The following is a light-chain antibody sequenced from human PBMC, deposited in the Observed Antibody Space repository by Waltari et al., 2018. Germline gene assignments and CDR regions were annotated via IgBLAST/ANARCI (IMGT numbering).Light chain of an antibody. CDR1: SSDVDGFNF. Sequence: QSALTQPASMSGSPGQSLTISCTGTSSDVDGFNFVSWYQQYPGKAPKLIIYVVANRPSGVSHRFSGSRSGNTASLTISGLQAEDEADYYCSSYTSVNTRFGGGTKLTVL. CDR2: VVA. V-gene: IGLV2-14*03. J-gene: IGLJ2*01. CDR3: SSYTSVNTR.